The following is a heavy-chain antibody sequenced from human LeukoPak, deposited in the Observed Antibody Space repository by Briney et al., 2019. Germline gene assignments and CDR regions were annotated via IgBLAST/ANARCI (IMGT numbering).Heavy chain of an antibody. V-gene: IGHV3-7*01. J-gene: IGHJ4*02. CDR3: AREVGAVGATRDY. CDR2: IKQDGSEK. CDR1: GFTFSSYW. D-gene: IGHD1-26*01. Sequence: GGSLRLSCAASGFTFSSYWMTWVRQAPGRGLEWVANIKQDGSEKYYVDSVKGRFTISRDNAKNSLYLQMNSLRAEDTAVYFCAREVGAVGATRDYWGQGILVTVSS.